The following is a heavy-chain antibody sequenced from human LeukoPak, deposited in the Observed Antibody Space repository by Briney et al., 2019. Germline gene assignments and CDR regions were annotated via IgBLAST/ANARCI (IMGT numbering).Heavy chain of an antibody. CDR1: GFTFRSYW. J-gene: IGHJ4*02. CDR3: TREVSGSLYFDY. V-gene: IGHV3-74*01. D-gene: IGHD1-26*01. Sequence: GGSLRLSCAASGFTFRSYWMHWVRQAPGKGLVWVSRINIDGSSGSYADSVEGRFTISRDNAKNTVYLQMNSLRAEDTAVYYSTREVSGSLYFDYWGQGTLVTVSS. CDR2: INIDGSSG.